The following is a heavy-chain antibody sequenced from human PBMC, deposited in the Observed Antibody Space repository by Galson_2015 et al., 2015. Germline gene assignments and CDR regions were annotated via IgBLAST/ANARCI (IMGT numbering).Heavy chain of an antibody. V-gene: IGHV3-30-3*01. CDR2: ISYDGSNK. J-gene: IGHJ3*02. D-gene: IGHD6-13*01. Sequence: SLRLSCAASGFTFSSYAMHWVRQAPGKGLEWVAVISYDGSNKYYADSVKGRFTISRDNSKNTLYLQMNSLRAEDTAVYYCARTYSSSWRNAFDIWGQGTMVTVSS. CDR1: GFTFSSYA. CDR3: ARTYSSSWRNAFDI.